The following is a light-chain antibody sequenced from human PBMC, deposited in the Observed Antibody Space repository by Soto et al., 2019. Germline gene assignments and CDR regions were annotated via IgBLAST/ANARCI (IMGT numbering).Light chain of an antibody. CDR1: QSVSSD. Sequence: DIVLTQSPGTLSLSPGERATLSCRASQSVSSDLAWYQQKPGQAPRLLIYGASNRATGIPDRFSGSGSGTDFTLTISRPEPEDFAVYYCQQYGRSGTFGQGTKVDIK. CDR2: GAS. V-gene: IGKV3-20*01. CDR3: QQYGRSGT. J-gene: IGKJ1*01.